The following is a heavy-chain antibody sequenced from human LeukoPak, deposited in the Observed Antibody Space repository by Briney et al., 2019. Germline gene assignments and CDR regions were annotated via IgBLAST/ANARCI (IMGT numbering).Heavy chain of an antibody. Sequence: ASVKVSCKASGYTFTSYDINWVRQATGQGLEWMGWINPNSGGTNYAQKFQGRVTMTRDTSISTAYMELSRLRSDDTAVYYCARDLADILTGIYSPRVDYWGQGTLVTVSS. D-gene: IGHD3-9*01. V-gene: IGHV1-2*02. J-gene: IGHJ4*02. CDR2: INPNSGGT. CDR3: ARDLADILTGIYSPRVDY. CDR1: GYTFTSYD.